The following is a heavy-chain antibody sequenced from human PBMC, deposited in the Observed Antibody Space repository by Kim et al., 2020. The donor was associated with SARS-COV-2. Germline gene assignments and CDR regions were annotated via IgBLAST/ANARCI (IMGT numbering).Heavy chain of an antibody. Sequence: GGSLRLSCAASGFTFSSYAMHWVRQAPGKGLEWVAVISYDGSNKYYADSVKGRFTISRDNSKNTLYLQMNSLRAEDTAVYYCASSGGAYWGQGTLVTVSS. V-gene: IGHV3-30*04. J-gene: IGHJ4*02. CDR3: ASSGGAY. CDR2: ISYDGSNK. CDR1: GFTFSSYA. D-gene: IGHD2-15*01.